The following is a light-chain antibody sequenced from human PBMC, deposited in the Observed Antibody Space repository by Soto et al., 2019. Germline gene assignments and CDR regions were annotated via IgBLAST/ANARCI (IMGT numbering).Light chain of an antibody. CDR2: DAD. Sequence: DIQMTQSPSTLSASVGDRVSIACRASQRIGSWLTWYQQKPGKVPKRLIYDADPLKSGVPSRFSGSGSGTEFPLSISSLQPDDFATYYCQHYYTYPYMVGQGTKVNIK. CDR1: QRIGSW. J-gene: IGKJ1*01. V-gene: IGKV1-5*01. CDR3: QHYYTYPYM.